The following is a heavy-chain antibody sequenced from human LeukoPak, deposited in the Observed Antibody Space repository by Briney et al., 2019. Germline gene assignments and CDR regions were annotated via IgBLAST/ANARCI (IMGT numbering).Heavy chain of an antibody. V-gene: IGHV3-23*01. Sequence: GGSLRLSCAAPGFTFSSYAMSWGRQAPGKGLEWASGISGSGGRKYYADSVKGRVTISRDNSKNPLYLQMNSLRAEDTAVYYCAKDWADYGGNFVFDYWGQGTLVTVSS. CDR3: AKDWADYGGNFVFDY. CDR2: ISGSGGRK. CDR1: GFTFSSYA. J-gene: IGHJ4*02. D-gene: IGHD4-23*01.